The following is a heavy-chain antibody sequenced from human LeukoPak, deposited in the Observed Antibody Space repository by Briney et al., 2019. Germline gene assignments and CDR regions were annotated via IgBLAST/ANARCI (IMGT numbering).Heavy chain of an antibody. Sequence: EASVKVSCKASGGTFSSYAISWVRQAPGQGLEWMGGIIPIFGTANYAQKFQGRVTITADKSTSTAYMELSSLRSEDTAVYYCARDDYGDYAVYWGQGTLVTVSS. D-gene: IGHD4-17*01. CDR2: IIPIFGTA. CDR3: ARDDYGDYAVY. CDR1: GGTFSSYA. J-gene: IGHJ4*02. V-gene: IGHV1-69*06.